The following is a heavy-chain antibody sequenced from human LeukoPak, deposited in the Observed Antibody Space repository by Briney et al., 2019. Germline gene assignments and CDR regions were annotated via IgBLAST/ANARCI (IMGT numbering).Heavy chain of an antibody. J-gene: IGHJ4*02. CDR2: IYPGDSET. CDR1: RYSFTNYW. D-gene: IGHD5/OR15-5a*01. CDR3: VVSPHSVYSCYFDF. Sequence: GESLKISCKGSRYSFTNYWIGWVRQMPGKGLQLMRSIYPGDSETRYSPSFQGQVTISADKSISTAYLQWSSLTASDTAMYYCVVSPHSVYSCYFDFWGQGTLVTVSS. V-gene: IGHV5-51*01.